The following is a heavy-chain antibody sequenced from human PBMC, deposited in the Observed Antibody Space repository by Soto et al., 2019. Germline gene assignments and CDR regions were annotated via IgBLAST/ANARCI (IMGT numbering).Heavy chain of an antibody. V-gene: IGHV4-59*12. CDR2: IYYSGRT. CDR1: GGSISSYY. CDR3: ARVPDR. J-gene: IGHJ5*02. D-gene: IGHD2-2*01. Sequence: SETLSLTCTVSGGSISSYYWSWIRRPPGRGLEWIGYIYYSGRTNYSPSLKSRVTISVDRSKNQFSLKLSSVTAADTAVYYCARVPDRWGQGTLVTSPQ.